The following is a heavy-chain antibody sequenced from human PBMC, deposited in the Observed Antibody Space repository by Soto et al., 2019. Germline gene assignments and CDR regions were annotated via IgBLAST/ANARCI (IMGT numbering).Heavy chain of an antibody. CDR1: GGTFSSYA. CDR2: IIPIFGTA. Sequence: SVKVSCKASGGTFSSYAIGWVRQAPGQGLEWMGGIIPIFGTANYAQKFQGRVTITADKSTSTAYMELSSLRSEDTAVYYCARADTAMVKVDYWGQGTLVTVSS. J-gene: IGHJ4*02. V-gene: IGHV1-69*06. D-gene: IGHD5-18*01. CDR3: ARADTAMVKVDY.